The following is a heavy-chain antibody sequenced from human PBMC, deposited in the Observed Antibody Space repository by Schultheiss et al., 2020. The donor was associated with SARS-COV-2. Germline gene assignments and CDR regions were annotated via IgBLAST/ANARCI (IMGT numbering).Heavy chain of an antibody. CDR1: GGTFSSYA. Sequence: ASVKVSCKASGGTFSSYAISWVRQAPGQGLEWMGWINPNSGGTNYAQKFQGWVTMTRDTSISTAYMELSRLRSDDTAVYYCARVQLAADPRDNWFDPWGQGTLVTVSS. D-gene: IGHD6-13*01. V-gene: IGHV1-2*04. J-gene: IGHJ5*02. CDR3: ARVQLAADPRDNWFDP. CDR2: INPNSGGT.